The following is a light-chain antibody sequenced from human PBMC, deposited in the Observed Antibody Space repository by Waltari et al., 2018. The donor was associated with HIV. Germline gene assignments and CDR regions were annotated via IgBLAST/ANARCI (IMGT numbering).Light chain of an antibody. J-gene: IGKJ1*01. CDR1: RSVSSN. Sequence: ETVLTQSPFTLSVSPGEGATLPSRARRSVSSNLAWHQQTLGQAARLLIYGASTRATGVPARFSGSGSGTEVTLTISSLQSEDFAVDYCQEYHNWPPWTFGQGTKVEIK. CDR3: QEYHNWPPWT. V-gene: IGKV3D-15*01. CDR2: GAS.